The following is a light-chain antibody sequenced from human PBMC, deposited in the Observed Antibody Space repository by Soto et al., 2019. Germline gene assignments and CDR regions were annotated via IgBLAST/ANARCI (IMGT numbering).Light chain of an antibody. J-gene: IGKJ1*01. CDR2: TAS. CDR3: QQLDSYPRT. Sequence: DIQLTQSPSFLSASVGDRVTITCRASQGISSYLAWYQLKPGKAPKLLISTASSLQSGVPSRFSGSGSGTEFTLTIGSLQPEDFATYYCQQLDSYPRTFGQGTKVDI. CDR1: QGISSY. V-gene: IGKV1-9*01.